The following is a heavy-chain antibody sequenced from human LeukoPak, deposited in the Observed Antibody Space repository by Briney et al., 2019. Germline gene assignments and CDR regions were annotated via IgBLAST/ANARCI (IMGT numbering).Heavy chain of an antibody. CDR1: GYNFISYG. D-gene: IGHD6-13*01. J-gene: IGHJ4*02. CDR3: GRGRYSSSPPAY. CDR2: ISSYNGNT. V-gene: IGHV1-18*01. Sequence: GASVKVSCKASGYNFISYGVRWVRQAPGQGLEWMGWISSYNGNTNFAQKVQGRVTITTDTSTNTAYTELRSLRSDDTAVYYCGRGRYSSSPPAYWGQGTLVTVSS.